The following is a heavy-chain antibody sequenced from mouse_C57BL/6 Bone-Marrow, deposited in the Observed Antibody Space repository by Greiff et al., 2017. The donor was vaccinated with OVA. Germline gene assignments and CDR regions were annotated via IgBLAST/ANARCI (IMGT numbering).Heavy chain of an antibody. Sequence: QVQLKQSGAELMKPGASVKLSCKATGYTFTGYWIEWVKQRPGHGLEWIGEILPGSGSTNYNEKFKGKATFTADTSSNTAYMQLSSLTTEDSAIYYCASGCNSNYVACIAYWGQGTLVTVSA. V-gene: IGHV1-9*01. CDR2: ILPGSGST. CDR3: ASGCNSNYVACIAY. CDR1: GYTFTGYW. J-gene: IGHJ3*01. D-gene: IGHD2-5*01.